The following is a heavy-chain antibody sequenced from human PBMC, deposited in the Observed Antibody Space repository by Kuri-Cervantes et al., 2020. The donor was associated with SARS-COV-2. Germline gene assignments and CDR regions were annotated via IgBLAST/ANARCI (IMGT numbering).Heavy chain of an antibody. CDR1: GGSSSGYY. CDR2: INHSGST. D-gene: IGHD3-10*01. V-gene: IGHV4-34*01. J-gene: IGHJ5*02. Sequence: SETLSPTCDVYGGSSSGYYWSWIRQPPGKGLEWIGEINHSGSTNYNPSLKSRVTISVDTSKNQFSLKLSSVTAANTAVYYCAGVGYYGSGSYYSTPPWGQGTLVTVSS. CDR3: AGVGYYGSGSYYSTPP.